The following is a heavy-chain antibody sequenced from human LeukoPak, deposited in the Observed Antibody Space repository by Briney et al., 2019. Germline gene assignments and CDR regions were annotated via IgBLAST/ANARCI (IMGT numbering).Heavy chain of an antibody. CDR2: MNPNSGNT. Sequence: ASVKVSCKASGYTFTSYDINWVRQATGQGLEWMGWMNPNSGNTGYAQKFQGRVTMTRNTSISTAYMELSSLRSEDTAVYYCARDIVGATYLSEYFQHWGQGTLVTVSS. CDR3: ARDIVGATYLSEYFQH. D-gene: IGHD1-26*01. V-gene: IGHV1-8*01. J-gene: IGHJ1*01. CDR1: GYTFTSYD.